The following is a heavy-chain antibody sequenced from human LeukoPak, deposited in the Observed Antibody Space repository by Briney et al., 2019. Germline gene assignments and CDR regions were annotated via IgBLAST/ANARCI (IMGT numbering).Heavy chain of an antibody. CDR3: ARSCRVVPGVHNVGRTQYYNGMDV. CDR2: IDPSNGST. CDR1: GYTFTTYF. J-gene: IGHJ6*02. Sequence: ASVKVSCTASGYTFTTYFVHWVRQAPGQGLEWMGIIDPSNGSTSHAQKFQGRVTMTRDTSTSTVYMELSSLRSEDTAVYFCARSCRVVPGVHNVGRTQYYNGMDVWGQGTTVTVPS. D-gene: IGHD2-2*01. V-gene: IGHV1-46*01.